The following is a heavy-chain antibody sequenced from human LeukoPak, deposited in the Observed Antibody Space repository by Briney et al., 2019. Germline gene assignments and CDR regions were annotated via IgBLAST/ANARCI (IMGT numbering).Heavy chain of an antibody. CDR3: ARLASSWLQADY. Sequence: SETLSLTCAVYGGSFSGYYWSWIRQPPGKGLEWIGEINHSGSTNYNPSLKSRVTISVDTSKNQFSLKLSSVTASDTALYFCARLASSWLQADYWGQGTLVTVSS. J-gene: IGHJ4*02. D-gene: IGHD6-13*01. V-gene: IGHV4-34*01. CDR2: INHSGST. CDR1: GGSFSGYY.